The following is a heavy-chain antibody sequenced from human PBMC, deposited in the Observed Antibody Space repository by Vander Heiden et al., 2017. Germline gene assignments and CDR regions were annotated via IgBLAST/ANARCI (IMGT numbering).Heavy chain of an antibody. J-gene: IGHJ5*02. CDR2: ISWNSGSI. CDR1: GFTFADYA. V-gene: IGHV3-9*01. D-gene: IGHD2-2*01. CDR3: AKGPAATLRRNWFDP. Sequence: EVQLVESGGGLVQPGRSLRLSCAASGFTFADYAMHWVRQAPGKGLEWVSSISWNSGSIGYADSVKGRFTISRDNAKNSLYLQMNSLRAEDTALYYCAKGPAATLRRNWFDPWGQGTLVTVSS.